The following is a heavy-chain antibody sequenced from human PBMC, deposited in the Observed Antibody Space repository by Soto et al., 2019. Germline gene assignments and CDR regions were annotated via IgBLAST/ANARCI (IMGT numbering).Heavy chain of an antibody. CDR2: ITSSGGST. CDR3: ANCPTLYAPTYNWFDP. CDR1: GFTFSSYA. V-gene: IGHV3-23*01. D-gene: IGHD2-8*01. Sequence: EVQLLESGGGLVQPGGSLRLSCAASGFTFSSYAMSWVRQAPGKGPEWVSAITSSGGSTYYADSVRGRFTISRDNSKKTLYLQMNSLRAEDTAVYYCANCPTLYAPTYNWFDPWGQGTLVTVSS. J-gene: IGHJ5*02.